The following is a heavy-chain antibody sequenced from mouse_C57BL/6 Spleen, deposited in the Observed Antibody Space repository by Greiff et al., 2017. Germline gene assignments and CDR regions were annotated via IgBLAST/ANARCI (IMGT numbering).Heavy chain of an antibody. V-gene: IGHV2-2*01. CDR2: IWSGGST. CDR1: GFSLTSYG. Sequence: VQLQEPGPGLVQPSQSLSITCTASGFSLTSYGVHWVRQSPGKGLEWLGVIWSGGSTDYNAAFISRLSISKDNSKSQVFFRVNSLQADDTAIYYCARFDYDGEGDDWSQGTTLTVSS. CDR3: ARFDYDGEGDD. D-gene: IGHD2-4*01. J-gene: IGHJ2*01.